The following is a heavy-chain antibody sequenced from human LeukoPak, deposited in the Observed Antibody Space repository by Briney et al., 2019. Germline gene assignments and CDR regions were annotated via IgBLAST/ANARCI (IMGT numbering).Heavy chain of an antibody. CDR3: ARGGVPYYYDSSGYNGWFDP. J-gene: IGHJ5*02. CDR2: IYYSGST. CDR1: GGSISSSSYY. D-gene: IGHD3-22*01. Sequence: SETLSLTCTVSGGSISSSSYYWGWIRQPPGKGLEWIGSIYYSGSTYYNPSLKSRVTISVDTSKNQFSLKLSSVTAADTAVYYCARGGVPYYYDSSGYNGWFDPWGQGTLVTVSS. V-gene: IGHV4-39*07.